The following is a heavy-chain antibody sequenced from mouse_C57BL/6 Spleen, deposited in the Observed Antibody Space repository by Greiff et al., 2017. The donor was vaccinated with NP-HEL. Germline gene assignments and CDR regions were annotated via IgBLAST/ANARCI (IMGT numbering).Heavy chain of an antibody. CDR2: IWSGGST. D-gene: IGHD1-1*02. CDR3: ARENPLWNYAMDY. Sequence: LQGVESGPGLVQPSQSLSITCTVSGFSLTSYGVHWVRQSPGKGLEWLGVIWSGGSTDYNAAFISRLSISKDNSKSQVFFKMNSLQADDTAIYYCARENPLWNYAMDYWGQGTSVTVSS. V-gene: IGHV2-2*01. CDR1: GFSLTSYG. J-gene: IGHJ4*01.